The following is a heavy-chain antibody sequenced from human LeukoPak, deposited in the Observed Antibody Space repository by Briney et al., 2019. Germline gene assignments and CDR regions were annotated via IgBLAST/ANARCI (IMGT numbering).Heavy chain of an antibody. CDR3: ARRLNADSGYGTFDM. CDR2: INSDESST. Sequence: GGSLRLSCAASGFTFSNYWMHWVRQAPGKGLVWVSRINSDESSTTYADSVKGRFTISRDNAKSTLYLQMNSLRAEDTAVYYCARRLNADSGYGTFDMWGQGTMVTVSS. J-gene: IGHJ3*02. D-gene: IGHD5-12*01. V-gene: IGHV3-74*01. CDR1: GFTFSNYW.